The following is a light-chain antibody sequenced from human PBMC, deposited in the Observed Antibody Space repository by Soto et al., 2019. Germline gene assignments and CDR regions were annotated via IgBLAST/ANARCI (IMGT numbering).Light chain of an antibody. Sequence: DLQMTQSPSTLSASVGDRVTITCRASQSISSWLAWYQQKPGKAPKLLIYKASSLEGGVPSRFSGSGSGTEFTLTISSLQPDDFATYYCHQYNSYWTFGQGTKVEIK. V-gene: IGKV1-5*03. J-gene: IGKJ1*01. CDR2: KAS. CDR3: HQYNSYWT. CDR1: QSISSW.